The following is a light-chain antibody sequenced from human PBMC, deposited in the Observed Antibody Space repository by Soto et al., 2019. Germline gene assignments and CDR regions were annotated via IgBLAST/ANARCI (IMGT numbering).Light chain of an antibody. CDR1: QSVSNI. J-gene: IGKJ5*01. V-gene: IGKV3-11*01. Sequence: ERVMTQSPATLSVSPGERATLSCRASQSVSNILAWYQQKPGQAPRLLIYDASNRATGIPARFSGSGSGTDFTLTISSLEPEDFAVYYCQQRSNWPPITFGQGTRLEIK. CDR3: QQRSNWPPIT. CDR2: DAS.